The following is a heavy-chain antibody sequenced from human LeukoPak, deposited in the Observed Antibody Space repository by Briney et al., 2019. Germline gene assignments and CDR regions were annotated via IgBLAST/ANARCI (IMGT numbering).Heavy chain of an antibody. CDR1: GFTFSSYG. CDR2: ISGSGGST. V-gene: IGHV3-23*01. J-gene: IGHJ4*02. D-gene: IGHD6-19*01. CDR3: AKLGSQWLAFDY. Sequence: GGSLRLSCAASGFTFSSYGMSWVRQAPGQGLEWVSAISGSGGSTYYADSVKGRFTISRDNSKNTLYLQMNSLRAEDTAVYYCAKLGSQWLAFDYWGQGTLVTVSS.